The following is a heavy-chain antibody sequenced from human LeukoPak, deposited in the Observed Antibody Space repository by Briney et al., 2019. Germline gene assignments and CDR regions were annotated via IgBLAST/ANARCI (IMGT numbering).Heavy chain of an antibody. J-gene: IGHJ4*02. D-gene: IGHD1-14*01. V-gene: IGHV4-59*01. CDR2: IYYSGST. Sequence: PSETLSLTCTVSGGSINTYYWSWIRQPPGKGLEWIGYIYYSGSTNYNPSLKSRVTISVDTSKNQLSLKLSSVTAADTAVYYCAVGLPYASPQPGYWGQGTLVTVSS. CDR1: GGSINTYY. CDR3: AVGLPYASPQPGY.